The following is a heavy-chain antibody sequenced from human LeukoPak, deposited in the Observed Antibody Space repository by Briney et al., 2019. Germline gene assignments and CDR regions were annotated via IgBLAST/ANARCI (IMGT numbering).Heavy chain of an antibody. Sequence: GGSLRLSCAASGFTFSSDAMYWVRQAPGKGLEWVAIISYDGNKKYYADSVKGRFTISRDNSKNTLYLQMNSLRTEDTAVYYCARAVAGTYFDLWGQGTLVTVSS. V-gene: IGHV3-30-3*01. CDR3: ARAVAGTYFDL. CDR2: ISYDGNKK. J-gene: IGHJ4*02. D-gene: IGHD6-19*01. CDR1: GFTFSSDA.